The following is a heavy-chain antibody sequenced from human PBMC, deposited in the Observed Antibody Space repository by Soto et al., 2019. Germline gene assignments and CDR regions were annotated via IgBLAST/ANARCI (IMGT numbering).Heavy chain of an antibody. CDR1: GFTFSSYE. CDR2: ISSGGTTI. Sequence: GGSLRLSCAASGFTFSSYEMNWVRQAPGKGLEWVSYISSGGTTIYYADSVTGRFTISRDNAKNSLDLQMNSLRADDTAIYYCARALDFWSGYLSDWGQGTLVTVSS. J-gene: IGHJ4*02. CDR3: ARALDFWSGYLSD. D-gene: IGHD3-3*01. V-gene: IGHV3-48*03.